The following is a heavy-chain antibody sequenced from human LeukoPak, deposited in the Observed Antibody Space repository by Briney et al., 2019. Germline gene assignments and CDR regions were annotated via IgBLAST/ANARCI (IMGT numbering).Heavy chain of an antibody. D-gene: IGHD6-13*01. CDR1: GGSISIYY. CDR3: ARGYSSWNP. J-gene: IGHJ1*01. Sequence: SETLSLTCTVSGGSISIYYWSWIRQPPGKGLEWIGYIYYSGSTNYNPSLKSRVTISVDTSKNQFSLKLSSVTAADTAVYYCARGYSSWNPWGQGTLVTISS. CDR2: IYYSGST. V-gene: IGHV4-59*01.